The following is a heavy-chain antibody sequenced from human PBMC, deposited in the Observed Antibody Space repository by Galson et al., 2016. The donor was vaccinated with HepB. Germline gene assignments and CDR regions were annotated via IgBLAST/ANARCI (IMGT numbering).Heavy chain of an antibody. J-gene: IGHJ4*01. V-gene: IGHV3-74*03. CDR1: GFTLKNYW. D-gene: IGHD3-22*01. Sequence: SLRLSCAASGFTLKNYWMHWVRQVPGKGLVWVSRINPDGTSTAYADFVKGRVTISRDNDKNTVHLQLRSLRVEDTALYYCARARYSDSSCYNWGHGTLVTVSS. CDR3: ARARYSDSSCYN. CDR2: INPDGTST.